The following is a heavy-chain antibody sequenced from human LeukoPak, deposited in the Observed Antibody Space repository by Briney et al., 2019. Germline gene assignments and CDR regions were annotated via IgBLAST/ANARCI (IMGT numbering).Heavy chain of an antibody. CDR2: ISGSGGST. V-gene: IGHV3-23*01. CDR3: AKEREAVAAYYYYYGMDV. CDR1: GFTFSSYA. D-gene: IGHD6-19*01. J-gene: IGHJ6*04. Sequence: GGSLRLSCAASGFTFSSYAMSWVRQAPGKGLEWASAISGSGGSTYYADSVKGRFTISRDNSKNTLYLQMNSLRAEDTAVYYCAKEREAVAAYYYYYGMDVWGKGTTVTVSS.